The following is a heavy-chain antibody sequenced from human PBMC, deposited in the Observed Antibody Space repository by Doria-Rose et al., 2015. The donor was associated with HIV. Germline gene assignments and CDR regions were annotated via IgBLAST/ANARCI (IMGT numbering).Heavy chain of an antibody. CDR2: IFSDDER. CDR3: ARIKSSRWYHKYYFDF. D-gene: IGHD6-13*01. Sequence: QVTLKESGPVPVKPTETLTLTCTVSGVSLSSPGMGVSWIRQPTRQSMEWLANIFSDDERSYKTSLKSRLTISRGTSKSQVVLTMTDMDPVDTATYYCARIKSSRWYHKYYFDFWGQGTLVIVSA. CDR1: GVSLSSPGMG. V-gene: IGHV2-26*01. J-gene: IGHJ4*02.